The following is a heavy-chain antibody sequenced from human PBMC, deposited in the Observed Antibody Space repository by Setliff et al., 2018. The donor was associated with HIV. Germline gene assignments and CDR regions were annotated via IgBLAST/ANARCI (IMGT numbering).Heavy chain of an antibody. J-gene: IGHJ6*03. V-gene: IGHV4-59*08. Sequence: SETLSLTCTVSSGSISTYYWTWIRQPPGKGLEYIGYIYYTGSTDYNPSLNGRVTISIDMSKSQFSLKLSSVTAADTAIYYCAKAFGYCSGGSCPVLMDVWGKGTTVTVSS. CDR2: IYYTGST. CDR1: SGSISTYY. D-gene: IGHD2-15*01. CDR3: AKAFGYCSGGSCPVLMDV.